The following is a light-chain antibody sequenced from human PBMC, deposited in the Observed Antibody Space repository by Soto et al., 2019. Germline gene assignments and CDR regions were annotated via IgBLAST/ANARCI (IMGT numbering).Light chain of an antibody. J-gene: IGKJ5*01. V-gene: IGKV1-12*01. CDR2: AAS. Sequence: DIQMTLSPSSVSASVGDRVTITCRSSEDISTWLAWYQQKPGKAPKLLIYAASSLQSGVPSRFSGSGSGTDFTLTISSLQPEDFATYYCQHADSFPLITFGQGTRLEIK. CDR3: QHADSFPLIT. CDR1: EDISTW.